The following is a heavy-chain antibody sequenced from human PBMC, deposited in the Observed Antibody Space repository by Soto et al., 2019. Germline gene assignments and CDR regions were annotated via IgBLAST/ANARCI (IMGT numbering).Heavy chain of an antibody. CDR3: DREPSPEWLVLRENGMDV. Sequence: ASVKVSCKASGSMFTTYGISWVRQAPGQGLEWTGWVSGKSDVTSYAEKFRGRVTMTTDTSQSTAYMEGMNLGSDQTAVYYCDREPSPEWLVLRENGMDVWGQGTTVTVSS. CDR1: GSMFTTYG. V-gene: IGHV1-18*01. CDR2: VSGKSDVT. D-gene: IGHD6-19*01. J-gene: IGHJ6*02.